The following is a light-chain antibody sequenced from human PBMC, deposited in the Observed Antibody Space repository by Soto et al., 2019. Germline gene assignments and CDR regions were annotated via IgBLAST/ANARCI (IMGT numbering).Light chain of an antibody. CDR1: LRISSW. J-gene: IGKJ1*01. CDR3: QQYNSYTWT. CDR2: DAS. Sequence: IPMSHCPYTLCACFVSKVTITCLAILRISSWLAWYQQKPGKAHKLLIYDASSLESGVPSRFSGSGSGTEFTLTISSLQPDDFATYYCQQYNSYTWTFGQGTKVDI. V-gene: IGKV1-5*01.